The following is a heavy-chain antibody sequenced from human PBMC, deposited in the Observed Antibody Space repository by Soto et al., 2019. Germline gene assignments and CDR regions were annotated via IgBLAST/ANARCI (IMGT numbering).Heavy chain of an antibody. D-gene: IGHD4-17*01. CDR2: IYHSGST. Sequence: SETLSLTCAVSGGSISSGGYSWSWIRQPPGKGLEWIGYIYHSGSTYYNPSLKSRVTIPVDRSKNQFSLKLSSVTAADTAVYYCARGYYGDYGYYFDYWGQGTLVTVSS. J-gene: IGHJ4*02. V-gene: IGHV4-30-2*01. CDR3: ARGYYGDYGYYFDY. CDR1: GGSISSGGYS.